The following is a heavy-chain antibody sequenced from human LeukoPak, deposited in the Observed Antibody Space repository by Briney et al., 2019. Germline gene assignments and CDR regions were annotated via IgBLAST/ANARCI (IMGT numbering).Heavy chain of an antibody. D-gene: IGHD6-13*01. Sequence: GSLRLSCAASGFTFSSYSMNWVRQAPGKGLEWVSSISSSSSYIYYADSVKGRFTISRDNAKNSLYLQMNSLRAEDTAVYYCALIAAAGNVRGFIFDYWGQGTLVTVSS. CDR2: ISSSSSYI. J-gene: IGHJ4*02. V-gene: IGHV3-21*01. CDR1: GFTFSSYS. CDR3: ALIAAAGNVRGFIFDY.